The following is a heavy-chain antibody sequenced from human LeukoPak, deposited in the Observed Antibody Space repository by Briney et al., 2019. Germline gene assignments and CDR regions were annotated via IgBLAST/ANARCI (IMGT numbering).Heavy chain of an antibody. CDR3: ARATGPVVD. J-gene: IGHJ4*02. D-gene: IGHD2-15*01. Sequence: SETLSLTCIVSSGSIHSYYWSWIRQPPGEGLEWIGYLYDSGSTNYNPSLKSRVTISVDTSKNQFSLNLTSVTAADTAMYYCARATGPVVDWGQGTLVTVSS. CDR1: SGSIHSYY. CDR2: LYDSGST. V-gene: IGHV4-59*01.